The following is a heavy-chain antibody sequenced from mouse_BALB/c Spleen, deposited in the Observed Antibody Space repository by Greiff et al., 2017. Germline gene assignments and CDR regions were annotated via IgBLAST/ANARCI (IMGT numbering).Heavy chain of an antibody. D-gene: IGHD2-14*01. CDR1: GYTFTSYV. Sequence: EVQLQQSGPELVKPGASVKMSCKASGYTFTSYVMHWVKQKPGQGLEWIGYINPYNDGTKYNEKFKGKATLTSDKSSSTAYMELSSLTSEDSAVYYCAIPWYDYAMDYWGQGTSVTVSS. J-gene: IGHJ4*01. V-gene: IGHV1-14*01. CDR2: INPYNDGT. CDR3: AIPWYDYAMDY.